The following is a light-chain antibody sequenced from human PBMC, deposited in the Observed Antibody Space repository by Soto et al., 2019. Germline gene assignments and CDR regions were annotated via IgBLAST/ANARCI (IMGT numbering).Light chain of an antibody. CDR3: SSYTSSTTLGV. CDR1: SSNVGGFSY. CDR2: DVS. V-gene: IGLV2-14*01. Sequence: QSALTQPASVSGSPGQSITISCIGTSSNVGGFSYVSWYQQHPGKAPKLMIYDVSNRPSGVSNRFSGSKSGNTASLTISGLQAEDDADYYCSSYTSSTTLGVFGGGTKLTVL. J-gene: IGLJ3*02.